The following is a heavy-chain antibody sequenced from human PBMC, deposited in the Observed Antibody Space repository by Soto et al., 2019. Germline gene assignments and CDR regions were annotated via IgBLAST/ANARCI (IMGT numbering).Heavy chain of an antibody. D-gene: IGHD6-19*01. J-gene: IGHJ5*02. CDR1: GFTFSDYY. CDR3: AKEWQWLVNWFDP. Sequence: PGGSLRLPCAASGFTFSDYYMSWFRQTPGKGLVWVAYISTSGSTINYADSVKGRFTVSRDNSKNTLYLQMNSLRAEDTAVYYCAKEWQWLVNWFDPWGQGTLVTVS. CDR2: ISTSGSTI. V-gene: IGHV3-11*01.